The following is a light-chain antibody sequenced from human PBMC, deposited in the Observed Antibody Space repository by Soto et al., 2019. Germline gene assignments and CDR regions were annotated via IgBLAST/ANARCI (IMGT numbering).Light chain of an antibody. CDR2: DVS. Sequence: QSALTQPASVSASPGQSITISCTGTSSDVGGYNYVSWYQQHPGKAPKLMIYDVSNRPSGDSNRFSGSKSGNTASLTISGLQAEDEADYYCSSYTSSSTVVFGGGTKVTVL. V-gene: IGLV2-14*01. J-gene: IGLJ2*01. CDR1: SSDVGGYNY. CDR3: SSYTSSSTVV.